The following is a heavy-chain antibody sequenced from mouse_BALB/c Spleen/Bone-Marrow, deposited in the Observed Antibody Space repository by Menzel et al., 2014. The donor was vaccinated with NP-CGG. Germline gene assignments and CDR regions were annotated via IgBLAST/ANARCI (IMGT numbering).Heavy chain of an antibody. V-gene: IGHV5-12-1*01. J-gene: IGHJ4*01. CDR1: GFAFSGYD. Sequence: EVQLVESGGGLVKPGGSLKLSCAAPGFAFSGYDMSWVRQTPEKRLEWVAYISSGGINTYYPDTVKGRFTISRDNAKNTLYLQMNSLKSEDRAMYYCTRQRGYAFALDYWGQGTSVTVSS. CDR2: ISSGGINT. CDR3: TRQRGYAFALDY. D-gene: IGHD2-2*01.